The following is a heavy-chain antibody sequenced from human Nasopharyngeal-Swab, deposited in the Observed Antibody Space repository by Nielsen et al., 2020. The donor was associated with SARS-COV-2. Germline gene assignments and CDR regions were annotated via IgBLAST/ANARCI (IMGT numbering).Heavy chain of an antibody. J-gene: IGHJ3*02. Sequence: VRQAPGKGLEWVAVISYDGSNKYYADSVKGRFTISRDNSKNTLYLQMNSLRAEDTAVYYCYGGYDAFDIWGQGTMDTVSS. CDR2: ISYDGSNK. D-gene: IGHD4-17*01. V-gene: IGHV3-30*03. CDR3: YGGYDAFDI.